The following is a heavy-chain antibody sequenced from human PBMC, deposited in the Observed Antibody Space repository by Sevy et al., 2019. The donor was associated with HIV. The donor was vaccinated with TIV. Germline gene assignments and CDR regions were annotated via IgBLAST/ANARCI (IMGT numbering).Heavy chain of an antibody. J-gene: IGHJ4*02. Sequence: GGSLRLSCAASGFTFSSYWMSWVRQAPGKGLEWVANIKQDGSEKYYGDSVKGRFTISRDNAKNSLYLQMNSLRAEDTAVYYCATIKANFYYYDSSGYTDYWGQGTLVTVSS. V-gene: IGHV3-7*01. CDR1: GFTFSSYW. CDR3: ATIKANFYYYDSSGYTDY. D-gene: IGHD3-22*01. CDR2: IKQDGSEK.